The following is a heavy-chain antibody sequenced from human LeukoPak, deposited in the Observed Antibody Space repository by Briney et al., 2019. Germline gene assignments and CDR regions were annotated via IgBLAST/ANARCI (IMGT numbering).Heavy chain of an antibody. D-gene: IGHD3-10*01. CDR3: AKVGYYGSGSYPVDY. J-gene: IGHJ4*02. CDR1: GFTFSSYG. Sequence: PGGSLRLSCAASGFTFSSYGMHWVRQAPGKGLEWVAVISYDGSNKYYADSVKGRFTISSDNSKNTLYLQMNSLRAEDTAVYYCAKVGYYGSGSYPVDYWGQGTLVTVSS. CDR2: ISYDGSNK. V-gene: IGHV3-30*18.